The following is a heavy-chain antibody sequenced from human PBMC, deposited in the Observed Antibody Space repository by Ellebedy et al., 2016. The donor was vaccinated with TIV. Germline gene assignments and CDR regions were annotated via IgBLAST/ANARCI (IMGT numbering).Heavy chain of an antibody. D-gene: IGHD6-13*01. CDR1: GFPFSSSW. Sequence: GESLKISCGASGFPFSSSWMSWVRQAPGKGLEWVANINQDGSVKNYVDSVKGRFTLSRDNAKNSLYLQMNSLRAEDTAVYFCARDETAGKTDYWGQGTLVTVSS. V-gene: IGHV3-7*01. CDR2: INQDGSVK. J-gene: IGHJ4*02. CDR3: ARDETAGKTDY.